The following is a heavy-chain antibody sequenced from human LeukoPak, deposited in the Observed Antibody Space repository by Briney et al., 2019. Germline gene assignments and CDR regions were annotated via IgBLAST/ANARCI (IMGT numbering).Heavy chain of an antibody. CDR1: GFTVSTNY. V-gene: IGHV3-53*01. D-gene: IGHD1-26*01. CDR3: ARPLTSGGAFDI. CDR2: IYSGGTT. Sequence: GGSLRLSCAASGFTVSTNYMSWVRQAPGKGLEWVSVIYSGGTTYYADSVKGRFTISRDNSKSTLYLQMNSLRAEDTAVYYCARPLTSGGAFDIWGQGTMVTVSS. J-gene: IGHJ3*02.